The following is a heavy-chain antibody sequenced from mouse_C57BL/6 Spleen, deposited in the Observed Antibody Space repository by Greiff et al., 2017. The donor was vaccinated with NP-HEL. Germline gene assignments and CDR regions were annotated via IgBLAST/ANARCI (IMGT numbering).Heavy chain of an antibody. CDR2: IDPSDSET. Sequence: VQLRQSGAELVRPGSSVKLSCKASGYTFTSYWMHWVKQRPIQGLEWIGNIDPSDSETHYNQKFKDKATLTVDKSSSTAYMQLSSLTSEDSAVYYCARGALITTVDYWGQGTTLTVSS. CDR3: ARGALITTVDY. V-gene: IGHV1-52*01. D-gene: IGHD1-1*01. CDR1: GYTFTSYW. J-gene: IGHJ2*01.